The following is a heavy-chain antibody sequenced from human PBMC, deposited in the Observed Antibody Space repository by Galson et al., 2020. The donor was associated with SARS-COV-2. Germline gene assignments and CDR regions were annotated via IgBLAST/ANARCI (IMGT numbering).Heavy chain of an antibody. CDR1: GGTFSSYA. J-gene: IGHJ6*02. V-gene: IGHV1-69*04. CDR2: IIPILGIA. CDR3: ASWWGRWGATEGMDV. D-gene: IGHD2-8*02. Sequence: ASAKVSCKASGGTFSSYAISWVRQAPGQGLEWMGRIIPILGIANYAQKFQGRVTITADKSTSTAYMELSSLRSEDTAVYYCASWWGRWGATEGMDVWGQGTTVTVSS.